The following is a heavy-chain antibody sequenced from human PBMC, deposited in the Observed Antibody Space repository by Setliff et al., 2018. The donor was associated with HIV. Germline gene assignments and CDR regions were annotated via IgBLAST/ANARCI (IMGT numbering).Heavy chain of an antibody. CDR1: GYSINNGYY. CDR2: IYQTGNT. D-gene: IGHD3-10*01. CDR3: ARELLRSWDGSENSYKPYYFDY. Sequence: LSLTCSVSGYSINNGYYWGWIRQPPGKGLEWVATIYQTGNTYYSPSLKSRVTVSMDMSRNQFSVKLNSATAADTAVYYCARELLRSWDGSENSYKPYYFDYWGQGTLVTVSS. J-gene: IGHJ4*02. V-gene: IGHV4-38-2*02.